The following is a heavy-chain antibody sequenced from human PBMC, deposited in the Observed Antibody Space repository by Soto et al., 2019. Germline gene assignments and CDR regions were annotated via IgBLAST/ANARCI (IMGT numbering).Heavy chain of an antibody. CDR1: GYTFSNYG. CDR3: ARVEGPKYYHFSASGDLDY. V-gene: IGHV1-18*01. D-gene: IGHD3-3*02. J-gene: IGHJ4*02. Sequence: QVYLVQSGGEVIRPGASVQVSCRASGYTFSNYGISWVRQAPGHGLEWMGWINVYNGHTNYSQKFQGRLNMTTDTATSTDYMELRSLRSDDADVDSCARVEGPKYYHFSASGDLDYWGQGTLVTVSS. CDR2: INVYNGHT.